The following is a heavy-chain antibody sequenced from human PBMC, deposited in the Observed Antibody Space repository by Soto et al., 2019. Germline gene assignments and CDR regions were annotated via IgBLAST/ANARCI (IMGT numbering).Heavy chain of an antibody. Sequence: HPGGSLRLSCAASGFTFSSYAMSWVRQAPGKGLEWVSAISGSGGSTYYADSVKGRFTISRDNSKNTLYLQMNSLRAEDTAVYYCAKASVAMVRGALDYWGQGTLVTVSS. CDR1: GFTFSSYA. J-gene: IGHJ4*02. CDR2: ISGSGGST. CDR3: AKASVAMVRGALDY. D-gene: IGHD3-10*01. V-gene: IGHV3-23*01.